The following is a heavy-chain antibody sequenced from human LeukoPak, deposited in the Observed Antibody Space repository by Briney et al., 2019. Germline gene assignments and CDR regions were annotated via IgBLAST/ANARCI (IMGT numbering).Heavy chain of an antibody. V-gene: IGHV3-21*01. J-gene: IGHJ4*02. D-gene: IGHD2-2*01. CDR2: ISSSSSYI. CDR3: ARYCSSTSCYGFDY. CDR1: GFTFSSYS. Sequence: GGSLRLSCAASGFTFSSYSMNWVRQAPGKGLEWVSSISSSSSYIYYADSVKGRFTISRDNAKNSLYLQMNGLRAEDTAVYYCARYCSSTSCYGFDYWGQGTLVTVSS.